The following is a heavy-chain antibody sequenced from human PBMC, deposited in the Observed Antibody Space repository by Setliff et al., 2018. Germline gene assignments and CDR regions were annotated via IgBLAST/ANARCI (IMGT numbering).Heavy chain of an antibody. J-gene: IGHJ4*02. V-gene: IGHV1-3*01. CDR3: ASNSAHYGDSSPFYY. D-gene: IGHD4-17*01. CDR2: INAGNGNT. Sequence: ASVKVSCKASGYTFTIYAMHLVRQAPGQRLEGMGWINAGNGNTKYSQKFKGRVTINRDTSASTAYMELSSLRSEDTAVYYCASNSAHYGDSSPFYYWGQGTLVTVSS. CDR1: GYTFTIYA.